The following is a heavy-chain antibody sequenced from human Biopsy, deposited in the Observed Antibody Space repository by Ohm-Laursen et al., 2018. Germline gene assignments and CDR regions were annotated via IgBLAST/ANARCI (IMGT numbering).Heavy chain of an antibody. CDR1: GFSLSTIGVG. CDR2: IYWNGDK. J-gene: IGHJ4*02. V-gene: IGHV2-5*01. Sequence: TQTLTLTCSFSGFSLSTIGVGVGWILQPPGKALEWLANIYWNGDKRSSPSLRSRLTITNDTSKNQVVLTLINMDPMDTATYYCAHAIYFDSSAYYFDSWGQGTLVTVSS. CDR3: AHAIYFDSSAYYFDS. D-gene: IGHD3-22*01.